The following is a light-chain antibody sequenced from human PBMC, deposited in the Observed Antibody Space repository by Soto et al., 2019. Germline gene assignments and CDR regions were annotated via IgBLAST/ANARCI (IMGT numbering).Light chain of an antibody. CDR2: AAS. V-gene: IGKV1-8*01. J-gene: IGKJ1*01. CDR3: QQYYSYPPGT. Sequence: AIRMTQSPSSLSASTGDRVTITCRASQGISSYLAWYQQKPGKAPKLLIYAASTLQSGVLSRFSGSGSGTDFTLTFSCLQSEDFATYYCQQYYSYPPGTFGQGTKV. CDR1: QGISSY.